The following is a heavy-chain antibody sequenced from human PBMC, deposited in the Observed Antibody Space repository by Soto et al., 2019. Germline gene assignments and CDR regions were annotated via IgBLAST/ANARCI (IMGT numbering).Heavy chain of an antibody. J-gene: IGHJ6*03. CDR2: IYFSGTT. V-gene: IGHV4-31*03. Sequence: SETLSLTCTVSGGSISDGYYYWSWIRQHPGKGPEWIGYIYFSGTTYYNPSLQSRVTISVDTSKNQFSLNLSSVTAADTAVYYCARDLGGRFGELSPYYYYYMDVRGRGTTVTVSS. CDR1: GGSISDGYYY. D-gene: IGHD3-10*01. CDR3: ARDLGGRFGELSPYYYYYMDV.